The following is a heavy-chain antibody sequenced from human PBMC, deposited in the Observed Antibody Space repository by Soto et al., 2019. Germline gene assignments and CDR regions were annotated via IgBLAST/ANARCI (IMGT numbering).Heavy chain of an antibody. CDR1: GGSISSYY. CDR2: IYYSGST. D-gene: IGHD3-10*01. CDR3: ARFGVRGVRPFDP. V-gene: IGHV4-59*12. J-gene: IGHJ5*02. Sequence: SETLSLTCTVSGGSISSYYWSWIRQPPGKGLEWIGYIYYSGSTNYNPSLKSRVTISVDTSKNQFSLKLSSVTAADTAVYYCARFGVRGVRPFDPWGQGTLVTVSS.